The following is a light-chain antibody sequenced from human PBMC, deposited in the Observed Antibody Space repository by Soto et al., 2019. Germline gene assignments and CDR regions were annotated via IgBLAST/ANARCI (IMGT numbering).Light chain of an antibody. Sequence: DIVMTQSPESLAVSLCERATINCKSSQSVLYSSNNKNYLAWYKQKPGQPPKLLIYWASTRESGVPDRFSGSGSGTDFTLTISSLQAEDVAVYYCQQYYSTPLTGGGGTKGDIK. CDR1: QSVLYSSNNKNY. V-gene: IGKV4-1*01. CDR2: WAS. J-gene: IGKJ4*01. CDR3: QQYYSTPLT.